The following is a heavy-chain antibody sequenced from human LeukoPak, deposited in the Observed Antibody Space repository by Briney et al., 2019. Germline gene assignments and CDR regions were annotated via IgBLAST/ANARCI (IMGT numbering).Heavy chain of an antibody. D-gene: IGHD6-19*01. Sequence: SETLSLTCTVSGYSISSGYYWGWIRQPPGKGLEWIGSIYHSGSTYYNPSLKSRVTISVDTSKNQFPLKLSSVTAADTAVYYCARAVIAVAGTYFDYWGQGTLVTVSS. CDR1: GYSISSGYY. CDR2: IYHSGST. J-gene: IGHJ4*02. CDR3: ARAVIAVAGTYFDY. V-gene: IGHV4-38-2*02.